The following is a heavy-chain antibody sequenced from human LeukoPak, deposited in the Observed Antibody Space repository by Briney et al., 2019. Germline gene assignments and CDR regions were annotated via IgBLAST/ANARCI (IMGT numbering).Heavy chain of an antibody. Sequence: PGGPLRLSCAASGFSISNSAMSWVRQAPGKGLEWVSLIVASSGSTFYADSVKGRFTISRDSSKNTLYLQMNSLRAEDTAIYYCARGRVSLDYWGRGNLVTVSS. CDR2: IVASSGST. CDR3: ARGRVSLDY. J-gene: IGHJ4*02. CDR1: GFSISNSA. V-gene: IGHV3-23*01.